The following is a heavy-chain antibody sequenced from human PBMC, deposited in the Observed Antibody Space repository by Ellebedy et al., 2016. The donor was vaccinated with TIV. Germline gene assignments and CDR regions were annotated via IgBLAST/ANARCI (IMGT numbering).Heavy chain of an antibody. CDR2: IKEDGSEK. J-gene: IGHJ3*01. Sequence: PGGSLRLSCAASGFTFSRYWMSWVRQAPGKGLEWVANIKEDGSEKHYVDSVRGRFTISRDNAKNSVYLQMNSLRAEDTALYYCARTTTMTTFGPFDLWGQGTRVTVSS. CDR3: ARTTTMTTFGPFDL. CDR1: GFTFSRYW. V-gene: IGHV3-7*03. D-gene: IGHD3-16*01.